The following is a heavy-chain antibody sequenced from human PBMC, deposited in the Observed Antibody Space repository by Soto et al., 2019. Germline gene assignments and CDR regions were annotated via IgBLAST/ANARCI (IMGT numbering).Heavy chain of an antibody. D-gene: IGHD3-22*01. Sequence: SQTLSLTCVISGDSVSINSAAWNLIRQSPSRGLEWLGRTFYRSKWYYHYAVSVESRITLNPDTSKNQFSLQLTSVTPEDTAVYYCTREHGSGFSDYWGQGTLVTVSS. CDR1: GDSVSINSAA. CDR3: TREHGSGFSDY. J-gene: IGHJ4*01. CDR2: TFYRSKWYY. V-gene: IGHV6-1*01.